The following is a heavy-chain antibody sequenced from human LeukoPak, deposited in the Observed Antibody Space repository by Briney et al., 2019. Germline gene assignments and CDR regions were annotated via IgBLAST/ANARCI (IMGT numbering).Heavy chain of an antibody. V-gene: IGHV3-30-3*01. J-gene: IGHJ4*02. Sequence: GGSLRLSCAASGFTFSSYAMHWVRLAPGKGLEWVAVISYDGSNKYYADSVKGRFTISRDNSKNTLYLQMNSLRAEDTAVYYCARAQVPIVVVPAAIDYWGQGTLVTVSS. D-gene: IGHD2-2*01. CDR3: ARAQVPIVVVPAAIDY. CDR2: ISYDGSNK. CDR1: GFTFSSYA.